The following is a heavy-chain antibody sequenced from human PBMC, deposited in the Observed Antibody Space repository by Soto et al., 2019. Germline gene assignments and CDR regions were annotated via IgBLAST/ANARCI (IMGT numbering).Heavy chain of an antibody. Sequence: EVQLLESGGGLAQPGGALRLSCAASGFTFSSYALSWVRQAPGRGLEWVSGISNSGESTDYAEFVKGRFTISRDNSKSTLYLQMNSLRAEDTAVYYCAKRDLAGPDQAHRFLIGNWGQGTLVTVSS. CDR3: AKRDLAGPDQAHRFLIGN. D-gene: IGHD2-21*01. CDR2: ISNSGEST. V-gene: IGHV3-23*01. J-gene: IGHJ4*02. CDR1: GFTFSSYA.